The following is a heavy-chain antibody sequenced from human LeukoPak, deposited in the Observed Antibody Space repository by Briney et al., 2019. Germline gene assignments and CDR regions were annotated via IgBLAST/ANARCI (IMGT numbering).Heavy chain of an antibody. Sequence: SETLSLTCTVSGGPISSHYWSWIRQPPGKGLEWIGYIYYSGSTNYNPSLKSRVTISVDTSKNQFSLKLSSVTAADTAVYYCARVYCSGGSCYSGWDYYYMDVWGKGTTVTVSS. V-gene: IGHV4-59*11. D-gene: IGHD2-15*01. CDR3: ARVYCSGGSCYSGWDYYYMDV. CDR2: IYYSGST. CDR1: GGPISSHY. J-gene: IGHJ6*03.